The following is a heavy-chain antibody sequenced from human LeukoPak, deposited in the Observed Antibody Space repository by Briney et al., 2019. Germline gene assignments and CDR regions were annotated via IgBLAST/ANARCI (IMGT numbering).Heavy chain of an antibody. V-gene: IGHV4-59*01. CDR2: IYYSGST. CDR1: GGSISSYY. Sequence: PSETLSLTCTVSGGSISSYYWSWIRQPPGKGLEWIGYIYYSGSTNYNPSLKSRVTISVDTSKNQFSLKLSSVTAADTAVYYCARGLLGAVAGTGEFDYWGQGTLVTVSS. CDR3: ARGLLGAVAGTGEFDY. D-gene: IGHD6-19*01. J-gene: IGHJ4*02.